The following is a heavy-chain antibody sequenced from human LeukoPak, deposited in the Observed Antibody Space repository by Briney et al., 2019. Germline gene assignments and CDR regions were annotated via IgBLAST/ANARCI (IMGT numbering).Heavy chain of an antibody. CDR1: GNYW. J-gene: IGHJ4*02. D-gene: IGHD2/OR15-2a*01. CDR2: INSDGSWT. Sequence: GGSLRLSCAASGNYWMHWVRQAPGKGLVWVSHINSDGSWTSYADSVKGRFTISKDNAKNTVYLQMNSMRAEDTAVYYCVSFYETYWGRGTLVTVSS. CDR3: VSFYETY. V-gene: IGHV3-74*01.